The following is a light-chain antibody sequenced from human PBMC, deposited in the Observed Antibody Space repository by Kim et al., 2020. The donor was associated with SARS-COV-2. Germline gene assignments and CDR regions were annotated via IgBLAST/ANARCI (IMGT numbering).Light chain of an antibody. CDR3: QQFGRSSWT. CDR2: GTS. V-gene: IGKV3-20*01. CDR1: QSVTSWF. Sequence: EIVLTQSPGTLSLSPGERATLSCRASQSVTSWFLAWYQQKPGQAPRLLIYGTSNRATGIPDRFSGGGSGTDFTLTISRLEPEDFAVYYCQQFGRSSWTFGQGTKVDIK. J-gene: IGKJ1*01.